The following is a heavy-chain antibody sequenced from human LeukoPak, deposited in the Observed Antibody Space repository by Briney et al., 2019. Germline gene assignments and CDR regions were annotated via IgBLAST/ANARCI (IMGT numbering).Heavy chain of an antibody. J-gene: IGHJ5*02. D-gene: IGHD4-17*01. CDR1: GGSISSYY. CDR2: IYTSGST. CDR3: ARDRGEHDYGDMDWFDP. Sequence: SETLSLTCTVSGGSISSYYWSLIRQPAGKGLEWIGRIYTSGSTNYNPSLKSRVTMSVDTSKNQFSLKLSSVTAADTAVYYCARDRGEHDYGDMDWFDPWGQGTLVTVSS. V-gene: IGHV4-4*07.